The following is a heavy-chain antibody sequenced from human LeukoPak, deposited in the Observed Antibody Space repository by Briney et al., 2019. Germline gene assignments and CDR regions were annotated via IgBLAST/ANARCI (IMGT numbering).Heavy chain of an antibody. CDR3: ADDSSRWYHFDY. V-gene: IGHV3-21*01. CDR2: ISSTSNYI. D-gene: IGHD6-19*01. CDR1: GFTFSTYS. Sequence: GGSLRLSCAAPGFTFSTYSMNWVRQAPGKGLEWVSSISSTSNYIYYADSVKGRFTISRDNARNPLHLQMNSLRAEDTAVYYCADDSSRWYHFDYWGQGTLVTVSS. J-gene: IGHJ4*02.